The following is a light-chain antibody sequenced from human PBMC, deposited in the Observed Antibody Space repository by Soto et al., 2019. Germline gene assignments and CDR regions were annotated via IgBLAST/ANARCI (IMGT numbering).Light chain of an antibody. V-gene: IGLV1-47*01. CDR2: RNN. CDR1: TSNIGSNY. Sequence: QSVLTQPPSASGTPGQGVTISCSGSTSNIGSNYVYWYQQLPGTAPKLLIYRNNQRPSGVPDRFSGSKSGTSASLAISGLRSDDEADYYCSSFTSSVTYVFGTGTKVTVL. J-gene: IGLJ1*01. CDR3: SSFTSSVTYV.